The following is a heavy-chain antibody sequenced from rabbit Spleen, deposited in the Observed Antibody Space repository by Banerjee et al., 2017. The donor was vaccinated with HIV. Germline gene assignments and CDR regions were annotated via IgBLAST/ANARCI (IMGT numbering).Heavy chain of an antibody. J-gene: IGHJ4*01. V-gene: IGHV1S40*01. D-gene: IGHD6-1*01. CDR2: IYTGSSGST. CDR1: GFSFSSSYY. CDR3: AREGAGYAVYGYACFDL. Sequence: QSLEESGGDLVQPGASLTLTCTASGFSFSSSYYMCWVRQAPGKGLEWIACIYTGSSGSTDYASWAKGRFTISRTSSTTVTLQMTSLTAADTATYFCAREGAGYAVYGYACFDLWGQGTLVTVS.